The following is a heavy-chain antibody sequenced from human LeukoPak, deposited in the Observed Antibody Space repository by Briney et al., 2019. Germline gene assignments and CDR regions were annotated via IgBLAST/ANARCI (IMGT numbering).Heavy chain of an antibody. J-gene: IGHJ4*02. CDR3: ATSTGSGTPWNY. Sequence: GGSLRLSCAVSGFTFSTYAMTWVRQAPGKGLEWVSSLKPSGDRTYYADSVKGRFTISRDNSKNTLYLQMNSLRAEDTALYYCATSTGSGTPWNYWGQGTLVTVSS. CDR2: LKPSGDRT. D-gene: IGHD3-10*01. V-gene: IGHV3-23*01. CDR1: GFTFSTYA.